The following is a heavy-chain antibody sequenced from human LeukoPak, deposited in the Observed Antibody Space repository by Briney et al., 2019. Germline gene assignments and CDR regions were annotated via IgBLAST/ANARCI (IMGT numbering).Heavy chain of an antibody. Sequence: PGRSLRLSCVASGFTFSSYGMHWVRQAPGKGLELVAVIWYDGSNKYYADSVKGRFTIFRDNPKNTLYLQMDSLGAGDTAVYYCAKGLYDYVSSLDYWGQGTLVTVSS. D-gene: IGHD3-16*01. CDR1: GFTFSSYG. CDR3: AKGLYDYVSSLDY. V-gene: IGHV3-33*06. J-gene: IGHJ4*02. CDR2: IWYDGSNK.